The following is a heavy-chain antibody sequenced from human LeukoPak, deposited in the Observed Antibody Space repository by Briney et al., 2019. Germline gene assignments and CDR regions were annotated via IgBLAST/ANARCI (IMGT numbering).Heavy chain of an antibody. CDR2: INHSGST. Sequence: SETLSLTCAVYGGSFSGYYWSWIRQPPGKGLEWIGEINHSGSTNYHPSLKSRVTISVDTSKNQFSLKLSSVTAADTAVYYCARVKTSQSHAFDIWGQGTMVTVSS. V-gene: IGHV4-34*01. CDR3: ARVKTSQSHAFDI. CDR1: GGSFSGYY. J-gene: IGHJ3*02.